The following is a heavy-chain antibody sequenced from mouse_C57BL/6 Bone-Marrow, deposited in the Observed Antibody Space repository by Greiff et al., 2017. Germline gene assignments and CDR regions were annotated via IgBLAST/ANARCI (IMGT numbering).Heavy chain of an antibody. D-gene: IGHD4-1*02. CDR1: GFTFSNYW. CDR3: TSTGTYFDY. CDR2: IRLKSDNYAT. J-gene: IGHJ2*01. Sequence: EVQLQESGGGLVQPGGSMKLSCVASGFTFSNYWMNWVRQSPEKGLEWVAQIRLKSDNYATHYAESVKGRFTISREDSKSSVYLQMNNLRAEDTGIYYCTSTGTYFDYWGQGTTLTVSS. V-gene: IGHV6-3*01.